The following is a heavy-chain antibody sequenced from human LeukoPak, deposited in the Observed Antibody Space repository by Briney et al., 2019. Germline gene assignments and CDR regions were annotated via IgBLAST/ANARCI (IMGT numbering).Heavy chain of an antibody. J-gene: IGHJ4*02. CDR1: GFTFSSYA. V-gene: IGHV3-23*01. D-gene: IGHD6-6*01. CDR2: MTSGGGT. CDR3: AKDLTRSSGGFDY. Sequence: GGSLRLSCAASGFTFSSYAMTWVRQAPGKGLQWVSAMTSGGGTYYADSVKGRFTISRDNSKNTVYLQMNSLRAEDTAVHYCAKDLTRSSGGFDYWGQGTLVTVSS.